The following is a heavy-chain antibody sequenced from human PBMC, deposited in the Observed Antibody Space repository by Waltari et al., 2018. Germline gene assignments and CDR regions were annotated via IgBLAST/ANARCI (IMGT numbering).Heavy chain of an antibody. Sequence: EVQLLESGGGLVQPGGSLRLSCAASGFTFSSYAMSWVRQAPGKGLEWVSVIYSGGSTYDADAVKCRFTISRDNSKNTLDRQMNSLRADDTAVYYCAKDLVGATDYWGQGSLVTVSS. CDR1: GFTFSSYA. V-gene: IGHV3-23*03. CDR3: AKDLVGATDY. CDR2: IYSGGST. J-gene: IGHJ4*02. D-gene: IGHD1-26*01.